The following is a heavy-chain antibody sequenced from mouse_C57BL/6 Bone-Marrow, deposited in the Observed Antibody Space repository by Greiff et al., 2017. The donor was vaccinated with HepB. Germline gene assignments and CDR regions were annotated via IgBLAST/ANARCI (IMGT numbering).Heavy chain of an antibody. D-gene: IGHD1-1*01. CDR2: IDPENGDT. Sequence: EVQLVESGAELVRPGASVKLSCTASGFNIKDDYMHWVKQRPEQGLEWIGWIDPENGDTEYASKFQGKATITADTSSNTAYLQLSSLTSEDTAVYYCTTGGYYYGSRFAYWGQGTLVTVSA. J-gene: IGHJ3*01. V-gene: IGHV14-4*01. CDR1: GFNIKDDY. CDR3: TTGGYYYGSRFAY.